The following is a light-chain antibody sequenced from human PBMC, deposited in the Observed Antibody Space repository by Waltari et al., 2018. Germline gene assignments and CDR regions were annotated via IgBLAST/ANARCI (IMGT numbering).Light chain of an antibody. V-gene: IGLV2-14*03. CDR1: SNDVGGYNY. Sequence: QSALTQPASVSGSPGQSITIPCTGTSNDVGGYNYASWYQQHLGKAPKLMIYDFSKRPSGVSNRFSGSKSGNTASLSISGLQAEDEADYYCSSYTSSSTWVCGGGTKLTVL. J-gene: IGLJ3*02. CDR2: DFS. CDR3: SSYTSSSTWV.